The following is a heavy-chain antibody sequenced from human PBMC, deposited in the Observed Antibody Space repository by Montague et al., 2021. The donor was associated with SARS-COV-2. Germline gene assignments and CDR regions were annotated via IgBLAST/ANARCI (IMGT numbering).Heavy chain of an antibody. CDR1: GGSFSNYY. CDR3: ARGTKRVFTYDYDSSGYASDY. Sequence: TLSLTCAISGGSFSNYYWSWIRQPPWKGLEWIGEVNQSGTTIYNPSVKSGVTISEDTSKNQFYLRLNSVTAADTAVYYCARGTKRVFTYDYDSSGYASDYWGQGTLVTVSS. D-gene: IGHD3-22*01. V-gene: IGHV4-34*01. J-gene: IGHJ4*02. CDR2: VNQSGTT.